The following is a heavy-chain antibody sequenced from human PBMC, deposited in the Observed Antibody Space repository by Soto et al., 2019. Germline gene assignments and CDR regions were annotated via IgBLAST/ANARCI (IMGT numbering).Heavy chain of an antibody. CDR2: ISGSGGST. Sequence: EVQLLESGGGLVQPGGSLRLSCAASGFTFSSYAMSWVRQAPGKGLEWVSAISGSGGSTYYADSVKGRFTISRDNSKNTLYLQMNSRRAEDTAVYYCAKDLGPTWIQLWWNFDYWGQGTLVTVSS. D-gene: IGHD5-18*01. V-gene: IGHV3-23*01. CDR3: AKDLGPTWIQLWWNFDY. CDR1: GFTFSSYA. J-gene: IGHJ4*02.